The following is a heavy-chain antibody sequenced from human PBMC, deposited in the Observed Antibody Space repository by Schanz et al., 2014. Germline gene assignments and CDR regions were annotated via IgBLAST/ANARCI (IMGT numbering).Heavy chain of an antibody. CDR1: GGSISTSSYY. V-gene: IGHV4-39*07. CDR2: IYYSGRT. D-gene: IGHD3-16*01. CDR3: ARDALGGPHNWFDP. J-gene: IGHJ5*02. Sequence: QLQLQESGPGLVKPSETLSLTCIVSGGSISTSSYYWAWIRQPPGKGLEWIGSIYYSGRTYYNPSLKSRVTISVDTSKNQFSLKLSSVTAADTAVYYCARDALGGPHNWFDPWGQGTLVSVSS.